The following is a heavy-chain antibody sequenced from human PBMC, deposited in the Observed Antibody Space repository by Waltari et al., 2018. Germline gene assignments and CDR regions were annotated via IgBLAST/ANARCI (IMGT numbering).Heavy chain of an antibody. CDR2: IKQDGSEK. CDR1: RFSVSPYS. CDR3: ARRKWNYGSDDGMDV. V-gene: IGHV3-7*01. Sequence: EVQLVESGGGLVQPGVSLRLSCAAFRFSVSPYSMRWVRQAPGKGLGWVATIKQDGSEKYYVDSVKGRFTISRDNAKNSMYLQMNSLKAEDTAVYYCARRKWNYGSDDGMDVWGQGTTVTVSS. D-gene: IGHD1-7*01. J-gene: IGHJ6*02.